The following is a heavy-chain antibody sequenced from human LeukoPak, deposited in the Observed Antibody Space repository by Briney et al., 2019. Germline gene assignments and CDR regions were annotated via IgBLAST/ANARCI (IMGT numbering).Heavy chain of an antibody. CDR2: VYCGGST. Sequence: GGSLRLSCEGSGFSARGNYMSWVRQTPGKGLEWVAVVYCGGSTNHADAVKGRFSVSRDNSKDTLYLQMNNLRPEDTGVYFCARDLGWDNVTSFHFWGLGTQVTVSS. CDR3: ARDLGWDNVTSFHF. CDR1: GFSARGNY. J-gene: IGHJ4*02. V-gene: IGHV3-66*02. D-gene: IGHD2-15*01.